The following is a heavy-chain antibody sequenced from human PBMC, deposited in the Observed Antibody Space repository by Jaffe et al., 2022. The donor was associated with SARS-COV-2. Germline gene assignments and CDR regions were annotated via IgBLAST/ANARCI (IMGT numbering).Heavy chain of an antibody. CDR1: GFTFKNFN. V-gene: IGHV3-30*02. CDR2: ISYNGNSK. J-gene: IGHJ4*02. CDR3: AKDSGKDQYCLDC. D-gene: IGHD1-26*01. Sequence: QVQLVESGGGVVQPGGSLRLSCAASGFTFKNFNMHWVRQAPGKGLEWVTFISYNGNSKFYADSVKGRFTASRDNSRNTLHLQLNSLRAEDTGIYYCAKDSGKDQYCLDCWGQGALVSVSS.